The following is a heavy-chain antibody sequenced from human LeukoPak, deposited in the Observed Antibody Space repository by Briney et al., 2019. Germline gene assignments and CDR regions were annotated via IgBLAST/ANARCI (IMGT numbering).Heavy chain of an antibody. V-gene: IGHV4-61*02. CDR1: GGSICSGDYY. J-gene: IGHJ5*02. D-gene: IGHD4-23*01. CDR3: ARDHEGGNYGGNSNWFDP. CDR2: VYISGFT. Sequence: PSQTLSLTCTVSGGSICSGDYYWSWIRQPAGKGLEWIGRVYISGFTNYNPSLKSRVTISVDTSRNQFSLKLSSVTAADTAVYYCARDHEGGNYGGNSNWFDPWGQGTLVTVSS.